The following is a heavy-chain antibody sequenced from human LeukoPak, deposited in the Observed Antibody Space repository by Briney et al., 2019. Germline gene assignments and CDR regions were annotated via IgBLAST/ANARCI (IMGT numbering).Heavy chain of an antibody. Sequence: SVKVSCKASGYTFTGYYMHWVRQAPGQGLEWMGWINPNSGGTNYAQKFQGRVTMTRDTSISTAYMELSRLRSDDTAVYYCARNRITMVRGAIDSSNWFDPWGQGTLVTVSS. CDR1: GYTFTGYY. CDR3: ARNRITMVRGAIDSSNWFDP. J-gene: IGHJ5*02. D-gene: IGHD3-10*01. V-gene: IGHV1-2*02. CDR2: INPNSGGT.